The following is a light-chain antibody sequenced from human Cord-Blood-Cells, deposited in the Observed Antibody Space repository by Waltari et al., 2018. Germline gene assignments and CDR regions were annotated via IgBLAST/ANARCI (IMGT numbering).Light chain of an antibody. CDR3: CSYAGSYTPMV. CDR2: DVS. CDR1: SSDVGGYNY. Sequence: QSALTQPRSVSGSPGQSVTISCTGTSSDVGGYNYVSWYQQHPGKAPKLMIYDVSKRPSGVPDRFSGSKSGNTASLTSSGLQAEDEADYYCCSYAGSYTPMVFGGGTKLTVL. V-gene: IGLV2-11*01. J-gene: IGLJ3*02.